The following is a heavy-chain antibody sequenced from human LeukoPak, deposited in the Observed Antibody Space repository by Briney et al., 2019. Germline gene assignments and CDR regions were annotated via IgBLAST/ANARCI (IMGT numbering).Heavy chain of an antibody. CDR1: GFTVSSNY. CDR2: FYSGGST. Sequence: PGGSLRLSCAASGFTVSSNYMSWVRQAPGKGLKWVSVFYSGGSTYYADSVKGRFTISRDNSKNTLYLQMNSLRAEDTAEYYCARSNSPPYYFDYWGQGTLVTVSS. V-gene: IGHV3-53*01. D-gene: IGHD5-18*01. CDR3: ARSNSPPYYFDY. J-gene: IGHJ4*02.